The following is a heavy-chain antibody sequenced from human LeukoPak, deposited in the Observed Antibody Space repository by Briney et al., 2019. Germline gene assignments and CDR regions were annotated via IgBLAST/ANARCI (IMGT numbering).Heavy chain of an antibody. V-gene: IGHV3-7*01. CDR1: GFTFSMYW. J-gene: IGHJ3*02. CDR3: AKDSGAFDI. Sequence: GGSLRLSCAASGFTFSMYWMSWVRQAPGKGLEWVANTNQDGTEKYYVDSVKGRFTISRDNAKNSLYLQMNSLRAEDTAVYYCAKDSGAFDIWGRGTMVTVSS. CDR2: TNQDGTEK.